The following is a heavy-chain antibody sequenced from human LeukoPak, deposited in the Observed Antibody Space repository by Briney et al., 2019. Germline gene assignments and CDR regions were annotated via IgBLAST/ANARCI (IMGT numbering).Heavy chain of an antibody. CDR2: TYYRSKWYN. Sequence: SQTLSLTCAVSGDSVSSKNGAWNWIRQSPSRGLEWLGRTYYRSKWYNDYAESMEGRMTISQDTSKNQYSLHPNSVTPDDTAVYYCARDFGTTGWHTFDYWGQGTLVTVSS. V-gene: IGHV6-1*01. D-gene: IGHD6-19*01. CDR1: GDSVSSKNGA. CDR3: ARDFGTTGWHTFDY. J-gene: IGHJ4*02.